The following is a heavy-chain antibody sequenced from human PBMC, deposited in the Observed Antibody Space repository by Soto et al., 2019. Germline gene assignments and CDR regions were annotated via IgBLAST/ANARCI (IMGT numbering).Heavy chain of an antibody. J-gene: IGHJ4*02. D-gene: IGHD1-26*01. V-gene: IGHV3-48*02. Sequence: PGGSLRLSCAASGFSFSSYSMNWVRLAPGKGLEWLSYIGSSGSTISYADSVKGRFTIPRDNAKNSLYLLMNSLRDEDTAVYYCARDSAHAFDYWGQGPLVTLSS. CDR3: ARDSAHAFDY. CDR2: IGSSGSTI. CDR1: GFSFSSYS.